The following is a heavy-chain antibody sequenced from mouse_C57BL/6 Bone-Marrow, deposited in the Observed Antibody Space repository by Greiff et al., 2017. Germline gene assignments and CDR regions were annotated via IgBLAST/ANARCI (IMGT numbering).Heavy chain of an antibody. V-gene: IGHV1-64*01. J-gene: IGHJ2*01. Sequence: VQLQQPGAELVKPGASVKLSCKASGYTFTSYWMHWVKQRPGQGLEWIGMIHPNSGSTNYNEKFKSKATLTVDKSSSTAYMQLSSLTSEDSAVYYCARGGGNYYGSSYCYFDYWGQGTTLTVSS. D-gene: IGHD1-1*01. CDR2: IHPNSGST. CDR1: GYTFTSYW. CDR3: ARGGGNYYGSSYCYFDY.